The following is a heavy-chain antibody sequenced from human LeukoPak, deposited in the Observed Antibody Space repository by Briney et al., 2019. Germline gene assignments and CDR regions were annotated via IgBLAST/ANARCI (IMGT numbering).Heavy chain of an antibody. CDR3: ATSIEAEIWYFDY. CDR2: IDPKRGGT. V-gene: IGHV1-2*02. CDR1: GYTFTGYY. Sequence: ASVKVSCKASGYTFTGYYMHWLRQAPGQGLEWMGWIDPKRGGTNYAQKFQGRVTMSRDTSISTAYMEVSRLRSDDAAVYYCATSIEAEIWYFDYWGQGTLVTVSS. J-gene: IGHJ4*02. D-gene: IGHD1-14*01.